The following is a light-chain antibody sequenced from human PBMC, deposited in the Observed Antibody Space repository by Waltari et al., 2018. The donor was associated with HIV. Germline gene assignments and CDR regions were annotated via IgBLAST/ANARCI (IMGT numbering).Light chain of an antibody. CDR3: GSYITNTNVL. CDR1: RSHVGDYYY. V-gene: IGLV2-14*01. Sequence: QSALTQPASVSGSPGQSITISCTGTRSHVGDYYYVSWSQQHPGKAPQLIIYEVSNRPSGVSNRFSGSKSGNTASLTISGLQAEDEAYYYCGSYITNTNVLFGGGTRLTVL. J-gene: IGLJ2*01. CDR2: EVS.